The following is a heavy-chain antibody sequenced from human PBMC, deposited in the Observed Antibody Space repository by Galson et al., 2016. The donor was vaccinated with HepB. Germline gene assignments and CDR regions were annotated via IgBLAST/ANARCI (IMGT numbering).Heavy chain of an antibody. CDR1: GYSFSAYG. D-gene: IGHD3-16*02. Sequence: SVKVSCKASGYSFSAYGVTWVRQAPGQGLEWVGTISGSSGNTKYAQRFQNRVTLTRDTPTTTANMDLRNLQSDDTAVHYCAKDVLFDFVWDNYRRGYRFGLDIWGQGTTVTVSS. CDR2: ISGSSGNT. V-gene: IGHV1-18*01. J-gene: IGHJ6*02. CDR3: AKDVLFDFVWDNYRRGYRFGLDI.